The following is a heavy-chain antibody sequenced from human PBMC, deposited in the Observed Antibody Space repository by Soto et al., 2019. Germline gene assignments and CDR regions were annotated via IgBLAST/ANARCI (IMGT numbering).Heavy chain of an antibody. CDR2: FDPEDGET. D-gene: IGHD6-13*01. Sequence: QVQLVQSGAEVKKPGSSVKVSCKASGGTFSSYAISWVRQAPGKGLEWMGGFDPEDGETIYAQKFQGRVTMTEDTSTDTAYMELSSLRSEDTAVYYCATERGIAAAGSFYYYYGMDVWGQGTTVTVSS. J-gene: IGHJ6*02. CDR3: ATERGIAAAGSFYYYYGMDV. CDR1: GGTFSSYA. V-gene: IGHV1-24*01.